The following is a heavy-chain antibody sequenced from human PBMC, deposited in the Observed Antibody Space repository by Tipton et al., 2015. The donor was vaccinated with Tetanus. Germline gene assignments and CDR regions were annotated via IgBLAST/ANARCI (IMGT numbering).Heavy chain of an antibody. CDR1: GFTFNTYS. Sequence: GSLRLSCETSGFTFNTYSLNWVRQAPGRGLEWVSSISSSSNYISYAESVKGRFTVSRDNAKKSMFLQMINLRAEDTAIYYCARPIQGSYAMDAWGRGTTVIVSS. J-gene: IGHJ6*02. V-gene: IGHV3-21*01. CDR3: ARPIQGSYAMDA. CDR2: ISSSSNYI. D-gene: IGHD5-18*01.